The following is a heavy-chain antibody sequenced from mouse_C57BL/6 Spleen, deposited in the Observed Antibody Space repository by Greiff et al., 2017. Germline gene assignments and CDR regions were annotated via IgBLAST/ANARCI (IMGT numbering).Heavy chain of an antibody. J-gene: IGHJ4*01. CDR1: GYTFTDYY. Sequence: QVQLKESGAELVRPGASVKLSCKASGYTFTDYYINWVKQRPGQGLEWIARIYPGSGNTYYNEKFKGKATLTAEKSSSTAYMQLSSLTSEDSAVYFCARVPTPYAMDYWGQGTSVTVSS. CDR3: ARVPTPYAMDY. CDR2: IYPGSGNT. V-gene: IGHV1-76*01.